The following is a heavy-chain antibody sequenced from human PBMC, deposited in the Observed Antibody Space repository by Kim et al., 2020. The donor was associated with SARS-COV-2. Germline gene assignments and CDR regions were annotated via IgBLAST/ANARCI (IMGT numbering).Heavy chain of an antibody. Sequence: EYAASVKGRFTISRDDSKNTAYLQMNSLKTEDTAIYYCTRIGNTTYYPDYWGQGTLVTVSS. CDR3: TRIGNTTYYPDY. V-gene: IGHV3-73*01. J-gene: IGHJ4*02. D-gene: IGHD3-22*01.